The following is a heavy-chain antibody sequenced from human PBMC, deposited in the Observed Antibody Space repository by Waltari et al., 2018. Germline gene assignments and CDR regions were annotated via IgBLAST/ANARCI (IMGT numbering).Heavy chain of an antibody. V-gene: IGHV3-7*01. CDR1: GFTFSSYW. CDR2: IKQDGSEK. Sequence: EVQLVESGGGLVQPGGSLRLSCAASGFTFSSYWMSWVRQAPGKGLEWVANIKQDGSEKYDEDSVKGRFTISRDNAKNSLYLQMNSLRAEDTAVYYCARQYNYYYYYYGMDVWGQGTTVTVSS. D-gene: IGHD1-1*01. CDR3: ARQYNYYYYYYGMDV. J-gene: IGHJ6*02.